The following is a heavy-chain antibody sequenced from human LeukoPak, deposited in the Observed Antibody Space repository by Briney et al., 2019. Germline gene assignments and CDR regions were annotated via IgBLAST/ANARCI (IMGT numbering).Heavy chain of an antibody. Sequence: PGGSLRLSCAASGFTFSSYGMHWVHQAPGKGLEWVAVIWYDGSNKYYADSVKGRFTISRDNSKNTLYLQMNSLRAEDTAVYYCAKGGDYGVSPYYFDYWGQGTLVTVSS. V-gene: IGHV3-33*06. CDR1: GFTFSSYG. J-gene: IGHJ4*02. D-gene: IGHD4-17*01. CDR3: AKGGDYGVSPYYFDY. CDR2: IWYDGSNK.